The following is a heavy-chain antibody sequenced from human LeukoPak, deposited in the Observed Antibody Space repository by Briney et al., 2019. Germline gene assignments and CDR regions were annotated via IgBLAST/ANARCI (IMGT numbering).Heavy chain of an antibody. J-gene: IGHJ4*02. CDR2: ISAYNGNT. CDR3: ARDREPYSSSWYDY. D-gene: IGHD6-13*01. CDR1: GYTFTSYG. Sequence: ASVKVSCKASGYTFTSYGISWVRQAPGQGLEWMGWISAYNGNTNYAQKLQGRVTMTTDTSTSTAYMELRSLRSDDAAVYYCARDREPYSSSWYDYWAQETLVTVPS. V-gene: IGHV1-18*01.